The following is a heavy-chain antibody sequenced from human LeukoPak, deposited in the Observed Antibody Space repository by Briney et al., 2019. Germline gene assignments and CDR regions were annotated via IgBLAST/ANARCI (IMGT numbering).Heavy chain of an antibody. CDR3: ASSIAVAGTYYGMDV. J-gene: IGHJ6*02. D-gene: IGHD6-19*01. Sequence: GESLKISCKGSGYTFTNYWIGWVRQMPGKGLEWMGIIYPGDSDTRYSPSFQGPVTISADKSISTAYLQWNSLKASDTAMYYCASSIAVAGTYYGMDVWGQGTTVTVS. V-gene: IGHV5-51*01. CDR1: GYTFTNYW. CDR2: IYPGDSDT.